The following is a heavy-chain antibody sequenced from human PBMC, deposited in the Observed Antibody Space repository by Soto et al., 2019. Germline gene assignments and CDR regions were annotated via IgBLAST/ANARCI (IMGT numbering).Heavy chain of an antibody. CDR2: IYYSGST. D-gene: IGHD3-10*01. CDR1: GGSISSGGYY. CDR3: ARGPSGSHWYFDL. V-gene: IGHV4-31*03. Sequence: QVQLQESGPGLVKPSQTLSLTCTVSGGSISSGGYYWSWIRQHPGKGLEWIGYIYYSGSTYYNPSLKSRVSISVGTSKNQFSLKLSSVTAADTAVYYCARGPSGSHWYFDLWGRGTLVTVSS. J-gene: IGHJ2*01.